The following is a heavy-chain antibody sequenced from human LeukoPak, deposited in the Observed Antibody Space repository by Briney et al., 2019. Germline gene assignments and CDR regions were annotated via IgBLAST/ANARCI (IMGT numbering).Heavy chain of an antibody. CDR2: IYYSGST. CDR3: ASATYYYGSGSYYFDY. V-gene: IGHV4-59*08. CDR1: GGSISSYY. J-gene: IGHJ4*02. D-gene: IGHD3-10*01. Sequence: SETLSLTCTVSGGSISSYYWSWIRQPPGKGLEWIGYIYYSGSTKYNPSLKSRVTISVDTSKNQFSLKLSAVTAADTAVYYCASATYYYGSGSYYFDYWGQGTLVTVSS.